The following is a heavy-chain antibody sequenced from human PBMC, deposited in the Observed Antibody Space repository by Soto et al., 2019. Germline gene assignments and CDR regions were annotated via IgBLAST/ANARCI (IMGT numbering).Heavy chain of an antibody. Sequence: QVQLVESGGGVVQPGRSLRLSCAASGFTFSSYGMHWVRQAPGRGLEWVAVIPYDGHNKYYADSVKGRFTISRDNSKSTLFLQMNSLRAEDTAVYYCAKTPFGPNEGLRLDFIPYFDYWGQGTLVTVSS. D-gene: IGHD5-12*01. CDR2: IPYDGHNK. J-gene: IGHJ4*02. CDR1: GFTFSSYG. V-gene: IGHV3-30*18. CDR3: AKTPFGPNEGLRLDFIPYFDY.